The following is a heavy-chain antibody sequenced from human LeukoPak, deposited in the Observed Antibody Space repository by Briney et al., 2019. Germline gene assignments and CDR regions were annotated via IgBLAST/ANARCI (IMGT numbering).Heavy chain of an antibody. D-gene: IGHD3-10*01. V-gene: IGHV3-30*02. CDR2: VSYDGRNK. J-gene: IGHJ6*02. Sequence: PGGSLRLSCAASGFSFTTYGMHWVRQAPGKGLEWVAYVSYDGRNKQYGDSVKGRFTISRDNSKNMVYLQMNSLTAEDSAVHYCAKGVGLGVMDVWGQGTTVTVSS. CDR3: AKGVGLGVMDV. CDR1: GFSFTTYG.